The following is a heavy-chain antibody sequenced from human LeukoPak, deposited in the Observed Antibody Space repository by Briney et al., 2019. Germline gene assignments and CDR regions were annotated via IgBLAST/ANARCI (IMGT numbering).Heavy chain of an antibody. Sequence: PGGSLRLSCAASGFTFSSYAMHWFRQAPGKGLEWVAFIRYDGSNKYYADSVKGRFTISRDNAKNSLYLQMNSLRDEDTAVYYCARVRPQQRSYYYDSGDPAGFDYWGQGTLVTVSS. J-gene: IGHJ4*02. V-gene: IGHV3-30*02. D-gene: IGHD3-22*01. CDR1: GFTFSSYA. CDR2: IRYDGSNK. CDR3: ARVRPQQRSYYYDSGDPAGFDY.